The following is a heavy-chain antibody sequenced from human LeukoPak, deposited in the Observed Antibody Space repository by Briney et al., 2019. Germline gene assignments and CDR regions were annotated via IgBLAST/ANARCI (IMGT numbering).Heavy chain of an antibody. J-gene: IGHJ4*02. CDR2: ISASSQSI. Sequence: GGSLRLSCAASGFPFSTHAMSWVRQAPGKGLEWVAVISASSQSIYYADSVKGRFTISRDNSKNTLYLQMNSLRAEDTAVYYCAKVHDILTGYYFDYWGQGTLVTVSS. V-gene: IGHV3-23*01. CDR1: GFPFSTHA. CDR3: AKVHDILTGYYFDY. D-gene: IGHD3-9*01.